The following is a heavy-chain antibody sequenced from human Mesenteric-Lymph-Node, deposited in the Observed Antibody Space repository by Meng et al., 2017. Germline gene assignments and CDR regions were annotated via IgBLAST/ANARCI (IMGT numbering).Heavy chain of an antibody. D-gene: IGHD2-21*01. Sequence: GESLKISCVASGFTFTTYAMHWVRQAPGKGLEWVAVISYDGGKEYYAESVKGRFTISRENSRHTLYLQMNSLTPEDTALYYCARGRGSDCYSFLDDDWGQGTLVTVSS. V-gene: IGHV3-30*04. CDR1: GFTFTTYA. J-gene: IGHJ4*02. CDR2: ISYDGGKE. CDR3: ARGRGSDCYSFLDDD.